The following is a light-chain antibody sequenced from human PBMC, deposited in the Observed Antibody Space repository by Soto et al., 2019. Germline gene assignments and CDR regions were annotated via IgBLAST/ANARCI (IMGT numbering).Light chain of an antibody. CDR1: QSITAR. Sequence: DIQLTQSPSTLSASVADRVTITCRASQSITARLAWYQQKPGKPPKLLIYDASILERGVPSRFSGSGSGTEFTLTISSLQPDDFATYYCQQLNSYPLTFGGGTKV. V-gene: IGKV1-5*01. CDR2: DAS. CDR3: QQLNSYPLT. J-gene: IGKJ4*01.